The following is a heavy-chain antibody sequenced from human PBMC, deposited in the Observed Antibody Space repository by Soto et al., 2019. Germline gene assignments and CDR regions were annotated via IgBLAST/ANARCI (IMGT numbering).Heavy chain of an antibody. D-gene: IGHD2-21*02. CDR2: IVVGSGNT. V-gene: IGHV1-58*01. J-gene: IGHJ5*02. Sequence: GASVKVSCKASGFTFTSSAVQWVRQARGQRLEWIGWIVVGSGNTNYAQKFQGRVTMTRDTSTSTVYMELSSLRSEDTAVYYCARGDIVVVTAILLNWFDPWGQGTLVTVSS. CDR3: ARGDIVVVTAILLNWFDP. CDR1: GFTFTSSA.